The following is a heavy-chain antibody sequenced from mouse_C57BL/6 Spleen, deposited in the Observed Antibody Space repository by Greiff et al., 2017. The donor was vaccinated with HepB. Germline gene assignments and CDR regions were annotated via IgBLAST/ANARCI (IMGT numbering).Heavy chain of an antibody. CDR3: AREYYGSSYGYFDG. J-gene: IGHJ1*03. CDR1: GYTFTSYT. V-gene: IGHV1-4*01. D-gene: IGHD1-1*01. CDR2: INPSSGYT. Sequence: VQLQQSGAELARPGASVKMSCKASGYTFTSYTMHWVKQRPGQGLEWIGYINPSSGYTKYNQKFKDKATLTADKSSSTAYMQLSSLTSEDSAVYYCAREYYGSSYGYFDGWGTGTTVTVSS.